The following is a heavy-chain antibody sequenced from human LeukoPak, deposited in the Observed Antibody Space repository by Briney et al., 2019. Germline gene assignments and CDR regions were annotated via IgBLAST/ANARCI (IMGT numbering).Heavy chain of an antibody. V-gene: IGHV1-24*01. CDR3: ARGSNGSRMYYYMDV. D-gene: IGHD2-2*01. Sequence: ASVKVSCKVSGYTLTELSMHWVRQAPGKGLQWMGGFDPEDGETIYAQKFQGRVTMTEDTSTDTAYMELSSLRSEDTAVYYCARGSNGSRMYYYMDVWGKGTTVTVSS. CDR1: GYTLTELS. J-gene: IGHJ6*03. CDR2: FDPEDGET.